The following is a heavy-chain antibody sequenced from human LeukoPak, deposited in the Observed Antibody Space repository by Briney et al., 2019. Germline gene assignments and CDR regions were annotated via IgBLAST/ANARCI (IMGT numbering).Heavy chain of an antibody. D-gene: IGHD2/OR15-2a*01. CDR2: IRRKTEGGTA. CDR3: TDRTFPLDSCSYDCGMDV. J-gene: IGHJ6*02. V-gene: IGHV3-15*07. CDR1: GFNFHNAW. Sequence: GGSLRLSCAASGFNFHNAWMNWVRQAPGKRLEWVGRIRRKTEGGTADYVAPVRGRVSVSRDDSRNMVYLEMNSLQSEDTGVYYCTDRTFPLDSCSYDCGMDVWGRGTTVTVSS.